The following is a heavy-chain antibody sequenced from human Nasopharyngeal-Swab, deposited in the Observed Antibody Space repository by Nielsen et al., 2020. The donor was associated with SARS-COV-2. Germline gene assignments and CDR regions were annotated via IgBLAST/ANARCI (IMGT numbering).Heavy chain of an antibody. D-gene: IGHD3-10*01. V-gene: IGHV4-39*07. Sequence: SETLSLTCTVSGGSISSSSYYWGWIRQPPGKGLEWIGSFYYSGSTYYNPSLKRRVTISVDTSKTQFSLKMSSVTAADTAVYYCARERGRGGIWNYYYYYMDVWGKGTTVTVSS. CDR1: GGSISSSSYY. CDR2: FYYSGST. CDR3: ARERGRGGIWNYYYYYMDV. J-gene: IGHJ6*03.